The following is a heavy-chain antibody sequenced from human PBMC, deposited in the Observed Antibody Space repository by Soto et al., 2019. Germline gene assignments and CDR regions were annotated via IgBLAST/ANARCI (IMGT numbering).Heavy chain of an antibody. CDR3: AKAYYDILTGYYTYYSGMYV. CDR2: ISYDGSNK. Sequence: GSLRLSCAASGFTFSSYGMHWVRQAPGKGLEWVAVISYDGSNKYYADSVKGRFTISRDNSKNTLYLQMNSLRAEDTAVYYCAKAYYDILTGYYTYYSGMYVLAQGTTVTVS. CDR1: GFTFSSYG. J-gene: IGHJ6*02. D-gene: IGHD3-9*01. V-gene: IGHV3-30*18.